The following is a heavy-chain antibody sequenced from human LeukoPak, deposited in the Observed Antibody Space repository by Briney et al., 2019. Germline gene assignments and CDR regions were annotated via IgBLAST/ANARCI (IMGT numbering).Heavy chain of an antibody. D-gene: IGHD3-22*01. CDR3: SRGRQVVTMIVVIMPAFSHLRDV. J-gene: IGHJ6*03. V-gene: IGHV4-34*01. CDR1: GGSFSGYY. Sequence: PSETLSLTCAVYGGSFSGYYWTWIRHTPEKGLEWIGEMNPSGSTNYNPSLKSRVTISVDTSKNQFSLTLRSVTASVSAVYFCSRGRQVVTMIVVIMPAFSHLRDVLVKATTV. CDR2: MNPSGST.